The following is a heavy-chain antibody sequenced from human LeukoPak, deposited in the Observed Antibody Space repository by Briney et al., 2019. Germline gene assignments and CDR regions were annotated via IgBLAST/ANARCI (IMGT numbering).Heavy chain of an antibody. CDR1: GYSFHDFG. CDR3: ARDRYGYCGGGSCFLFDY. J-gene: IGHJ4*02. D-gene: IGHD2-15*01. Sequence: ASVKVSSKASGYSFHDFGISWVRQAPGQGLEWMGWISTEIGNTNYAQRLRGRVTMTRDTSTSTVYMELTSLRSDDTAVYYCARDRYGYCGGGSCFLFDYWGQGTLVTVSS. V-gene: IGHV1-18*04. CDR2: ISTEIGNT.